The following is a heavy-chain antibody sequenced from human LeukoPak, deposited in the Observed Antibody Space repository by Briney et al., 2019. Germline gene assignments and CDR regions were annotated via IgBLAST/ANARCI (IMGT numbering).Heavy chain of an antibody. V-gene: IGHV3-74*01. CDR1: GFTFSSYW. D-gene: IGHD1-7*01. CDR2: INSDGSST. Sequence: PGGSLRLSCAASGFTFSSYWMHWVRQAPGKGLVWVSRINSDGSSTSYADSVKGRFTISRDNAKNTLYLQMNSLRAEDTAVYYCAREVPGITGTVPDLHYYYGMDVWGQGTTVTVSS. CDR3: AREVPGITGTVPDLHYYYGMDV. J-gene: IGHJ6*02.